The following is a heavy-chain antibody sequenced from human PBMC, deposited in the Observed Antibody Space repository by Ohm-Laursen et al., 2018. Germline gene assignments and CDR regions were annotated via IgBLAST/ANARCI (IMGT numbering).Heavy chain of an antibody. Sequence: LSLTCATSGFTFDDYAMHWVRQAPGKGLEWVSGISWNSGSIGYADSVKGRFTISRDNAKNSLYLQMNSLRAEDTALYYCAKEGYCSSTSCYWADYYYYYGMDVWGQGTTVTVSS. CDR2: ISWNSGSI. J-gene: IGHJ6*02. D-gene: IGHD2-2*01. V-gene: IGHV3-9*01. CDR1: GFTFDDYA. CDR3: AKEGYCSSTSCYWADYYYYYGMDV.